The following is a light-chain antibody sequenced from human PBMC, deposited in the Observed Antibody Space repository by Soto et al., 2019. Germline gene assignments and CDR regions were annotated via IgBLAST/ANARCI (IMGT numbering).Light chain of an antibody. CDR2: AAS. CDR1: QGISNY. Sequence: DLPMTQSPSSLSAPVGDRVTITCRASQGISNYLAWYQQKPGKVPKLLIYAASTLQSGVPSRFSGSGSGTDFTLTISGLQPEDVATYYCQKYNSAPRTFGPGTKVDIK. J-gene: IGKJ3*01. V-gene: IGKV1-27*01. CDR3: QKYNSAPRT.